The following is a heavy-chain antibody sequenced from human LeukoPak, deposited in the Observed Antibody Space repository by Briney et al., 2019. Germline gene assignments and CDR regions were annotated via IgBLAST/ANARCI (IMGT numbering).Heavy chain of an antibody. Sequence: GASVKVSCKASGYTFTGYSMHWVRQAPGQGLEWVGWINPNSGGTNYAQKFQGWVTMTRDTSISTAYMELSRLRSDDTAVYYCARSMAGYGAWYDAFDFWGQGTMVTVSS. CDR2: INPNSGGT. CDR3: ARSMAGYGAWYDAFDF. J-gene: IGHJ3*01. V-gene: IGHV1-2*04. CDR1: GYTFTGYS. D-gene: IGHD3-10*01.